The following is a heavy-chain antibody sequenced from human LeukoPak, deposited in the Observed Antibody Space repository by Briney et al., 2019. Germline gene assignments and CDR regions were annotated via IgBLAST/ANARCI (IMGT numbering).Heavy chain of an antibody. J-gene: IGHJ6*02. CDR1: GGSISSYY. Sequence: PSETLSLTCTVSGGSISSYYWSWIRQPAGKGLEWIGRIYTSGSTNHNPSLKSRVTMSVDTSKNQFSLKLSSVTAADTAVYYCAREGSGHYDFWSGYPPYYGMDVWGQGTTVTVSS. V-gene: IGHV4-4*07. CDR2: IYTSGST. CDR3: AREGSGHYDFWSGYPPYYGMDV. D-gene: IGHD3-3*01.